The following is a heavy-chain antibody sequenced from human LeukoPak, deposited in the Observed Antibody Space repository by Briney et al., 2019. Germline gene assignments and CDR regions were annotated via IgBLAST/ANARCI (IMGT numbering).Heavy chain of an antibody. V-gene: IGHV4-59*01. D-gene: IGHD2-2*01. CDR3: AREGIVVVPAAVRGPSAGYMDV. CDR1: GGSISSYY. CDR2: IYYSGST. Sequence: SETLSLTCTVSGGSISSYYWSWIRQPPGKGLEWIGYIYYSGSTNYNPSLKSRVTISVDTSKNQFSLKLSSVTAADTAVYYCAREGIVVVPAAVRGPSAGYMDVWGKGTTVTVSS. J-gene: IGHJ6*03.